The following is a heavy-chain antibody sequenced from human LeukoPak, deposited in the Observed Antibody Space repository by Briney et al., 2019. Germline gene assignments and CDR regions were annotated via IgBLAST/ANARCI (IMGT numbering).Heavy chain of an antibody. D-gene: IGHD2-21*01. CDR3: ARRGAYCGGDCYFPFDY. Sequence: ASVKVSCKASGYTFTGYYMHWVRQAPGQGLEWMGWINPNGGGTNYAQKFQGRVTMTRDTSISTAYMELSRLRSDDTAVYYCARRGAYCGGDCYFPFDYWGRGTLVTVSS. CDR1: GYTFTGYY. CDR2: INPNGGGT. V-gene: IGHV1-2*02. J-gene: IGHJ4*02.